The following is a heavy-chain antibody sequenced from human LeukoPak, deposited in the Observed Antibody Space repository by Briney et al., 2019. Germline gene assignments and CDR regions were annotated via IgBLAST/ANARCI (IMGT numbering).Heavy chain of an antibody. CDR2: ISYDGSNK. V-gene: IGHV3-30*04. D-gene: IGHD4-17*01. CDR1: GFTFSSYA. J-gene: IGHJ3*02. Sequence: GGSLRLSCAASGFTFSSYAMHWVRQAPGKGLEWVAVISYDGSNKYYADSVKGRFTISRDNSKNTLYLQMNSLRAEDTAVYYCAKDRSPYGDAFDIWGQGTMVTVSS. CDR3: AKDRSPYGDAFDI.